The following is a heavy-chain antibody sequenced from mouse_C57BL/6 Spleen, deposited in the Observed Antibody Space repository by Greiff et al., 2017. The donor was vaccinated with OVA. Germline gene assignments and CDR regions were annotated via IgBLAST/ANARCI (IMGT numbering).Heavy chain of an antibody. CDR2: ISNGGGST. J-gene: IGHJ1*03. CDR3: ARQGYDYDDWYFDV. CDR1: GFTFSDYY. D-gene: IGHD2-4*01. Sequence: EVNVVESGGGLVQPGGSLKLSCAASGFTFSDYYMYWVRQTPEKRLEWVAYISNGGGSTYYPDTVQGRFTISRDNAKNTLYLQMSRLKSEDTAMYYCARQGYDYDDWYFDVWGTGTTVTVSS. V-gene: IGHV5-12*01.